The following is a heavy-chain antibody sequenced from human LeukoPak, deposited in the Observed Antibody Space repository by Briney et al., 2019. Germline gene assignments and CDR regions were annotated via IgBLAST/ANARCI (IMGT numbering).Heavy chain of an antibody. D-gene: IGHD6-19*01. V-gene: IGHV4-59*01. CDR2: IYYSGST. CDR1: GGSISSYY. J-gene: IGHJ4*02. Sequence: SETLSLTCTVSGGSISSYYWSWTRQPPGKGLEWIGYIYYSGSTNYNPSLKSRVTISVDTSKNQFSLKLSSVTAADTAVYYCATMPPYSSGWYYFDYWGQGTLVTVSS. CDR3: ATMPPYSSGWYYFDY.